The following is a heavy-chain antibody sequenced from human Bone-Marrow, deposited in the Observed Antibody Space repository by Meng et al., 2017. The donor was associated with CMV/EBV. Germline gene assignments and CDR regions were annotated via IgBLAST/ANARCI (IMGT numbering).Heavy chain of an antibody. CDR2: ISGRGDST. CDR3: AKGYYVSGRYYYSFDY. J-gene: IGHJ4*02. D-gene: IGHD3-10*01. Sequence: GESLKISCVASGFIFSSYTMTWVRQAPGKGLEWVSGISGRGDSTYFADSVKGRFTISRDNSKNTLYLHMNSLRVEDTAVYYCAKGYYVSGRYYYSFDYWGQGTQVTVSS. V-gene: IGHV3-23*01. CDR1: GFIFSSYT.